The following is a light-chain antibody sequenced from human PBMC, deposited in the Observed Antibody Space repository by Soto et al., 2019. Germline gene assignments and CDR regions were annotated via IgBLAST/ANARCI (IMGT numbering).Light chain of an antibody. J-gene: IGKJ1*01. CDR1: QSVSRS. CDR2: GAS. Sequence: EMVMTQSPATLSVSPGERATLSCRASQSVSRSLAWYQQKPGQAPRLLIYGASTRATGIPARFSGSGSGTDFTLTISSPQSEDFAVYYCQQYSNWWTFGQGTKVDIK. CDR3: QQYSNWWT. V-gene: IGKV3-15*01.